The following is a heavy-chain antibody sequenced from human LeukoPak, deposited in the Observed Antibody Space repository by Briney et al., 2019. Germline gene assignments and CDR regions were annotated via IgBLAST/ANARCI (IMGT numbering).Heavy chain of an antibody. J-gene: IGHJ4*02. D-gene: IGHD6-13*01. CDR2: LNTYSGDT. Sequence: ASVKVSCKASGSPFTNYDINWVRHAPAQGLEWMGWLNTYSGDTGYAQKFRGRVTITRNNSISTAYMEVSSLRSEDTAVYYCAKGGSSSWIDYWGQGTLVTVSS. CDR3: AKGGSSSWIDY. V-gene: IGHV1-8*03. CDR1: GSPFTNYD.